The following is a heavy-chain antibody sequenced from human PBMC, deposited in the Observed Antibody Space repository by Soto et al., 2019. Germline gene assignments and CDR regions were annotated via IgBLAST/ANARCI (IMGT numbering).Heavy chain of an antibody. D-gene: IGHD6-19*01. CDR1: GFTFSSYA. J-gene: IGHJ6*02. CDR3: ARDLKEYSSGWYGGDWVYYYYGMDV. CDR2: ISYDGSNK. Sequence: GGSLRLSCAASGFTFSSYAMHWVRQAPGKGLEWVAVISYDGSNKYYADSVKGRFTISRDNSKNTLYLQMNSLGAEDTAVYYCARDLKEYSSGWYGGDWVYYYYGMDVWGQGTTVTVSS. V-gene: IGHV3-30-3*01.